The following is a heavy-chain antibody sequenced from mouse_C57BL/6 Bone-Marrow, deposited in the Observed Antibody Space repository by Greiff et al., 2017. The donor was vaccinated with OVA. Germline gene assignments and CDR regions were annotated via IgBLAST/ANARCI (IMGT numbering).Heavy chain of an antibody. J-gene: IGHJ3*01. CDR1: GYAFTNYL. CDR2: INPGSGGT. D-gene: IGHD2-4*01. Sequence: QVQLKESGAELVRPGTSVKVSCKASGYAFTNYLIEWVKQRPGQGLAWIGVINPGSGGTNYNEKFKGKATLTADKSSSTAYMQISSLTSEDSAVYSCARGLRRGAWCAYWGQGTLVTVSA. CDR3: ARGLRRGAWCAY. V-gene: IGHV1-54*01.